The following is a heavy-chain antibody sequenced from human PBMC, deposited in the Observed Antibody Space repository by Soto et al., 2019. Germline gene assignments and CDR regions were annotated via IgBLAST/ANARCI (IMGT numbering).Heavy chain of an antibody. D-gene: IGHD6-19*01. J-gene: IGHJ4*02. CDR2: VSHDGRNT. CDR3: AKGGRQWLVTSDFNY. Sequence: VQLVESGGGVVQPGRSLRLSCAASGFTCSDYALHWVRQAPGKGLEWVAVVSHDGRNTHYADSVKGRFTISRDSSKNTVSLEMTSLRAEDTAVYYCAKGGRQWLVTSDFNYWGQGALVTVSS. V-gene: IGHV3-30*18. CDR1: GFTCSDYA.